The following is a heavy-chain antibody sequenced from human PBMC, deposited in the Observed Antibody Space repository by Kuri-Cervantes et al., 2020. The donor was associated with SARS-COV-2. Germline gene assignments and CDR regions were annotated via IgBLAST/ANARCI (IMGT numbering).Heavy chain of an antibody. CDR3: ARDQRGQQLARPYQYYYGMDV. CDR2: IYYSGST. D-gene: IGHD6-13*01. CDR1: GGSISSGGYY. J-gene: IGHJ6*02. V-gene: IGHV4-31*03. Sequence: SETLSLTCTVSGGSISSGGYYWSWIRQHPGKGLEWIGYIYYSGSTYYNPSLKSRVAISVDTSKNQFSLQLNSVTPEDTAVYYCARDQRGQQLARPYQYYYGMDVWGQGTTVTVSS.